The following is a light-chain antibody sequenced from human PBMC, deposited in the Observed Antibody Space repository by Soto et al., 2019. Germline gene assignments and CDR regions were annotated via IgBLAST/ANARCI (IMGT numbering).Light chain of an antibody. CDR1: QSVSSY. V-gene: IGKV3-15*01. CDR3: QQNKDWPGT. Sequence: EIVMTQSPATLSVSPGERATLSCRASQSVSSYLAWFQQKPGQAPRLLIYDASTRATGIPVRFSGSWSGTEFTLTISSLQSEDFGVYYCQQNKDWPGTFGQGTKVEIK. J-gene: IGKJ1*01. CDR2: DAS.